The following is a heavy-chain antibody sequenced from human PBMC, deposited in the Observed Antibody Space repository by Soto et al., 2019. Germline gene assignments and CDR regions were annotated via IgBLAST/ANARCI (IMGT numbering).Heavy chain of an antibody. D-gene: IGHD6-13*01. Sequence: GASVKVSCKASGYTFTGYYMHWVRQAPGQGLEWMGWINPNSGGTNYAQKFQGWVTMTRDTSISTAYMELSRLRSDDTAVYYCARSRKFSWYNRGYYYYYGMDFWGQGTTVTVSS. V-gene: IGHV1-2*04. CDR3: ARSRKFSWYNRGYYYYYGMDF. CDR1: GYTFTGYY. J-gene: IGHJ6*02. CDR2: INPNSGGT.